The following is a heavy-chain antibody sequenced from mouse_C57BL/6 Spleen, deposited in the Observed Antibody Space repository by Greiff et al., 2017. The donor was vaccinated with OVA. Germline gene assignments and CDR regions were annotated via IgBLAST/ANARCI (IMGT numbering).Heavy chain of an antibody. CDR2: IYPGDGDT. CDR3: ARSDGYYGGAMDY. D-gene: IGHD2-3*01. J-gene: IGHJ4*01. V-gene: IGHV1-80*01. CDR1: GYAFSSYW. Sequence: QVQLKQSGAELVKPGASVKISCKASGYAFSSYWLNWVKQRPGKGLEWIGQIYPGDGDTNYNGKFKGKATLTADKSSSTAYMQLSSLTSEDSAVYFCARSDGYYGGAMDYWGQGTSVTVSS.